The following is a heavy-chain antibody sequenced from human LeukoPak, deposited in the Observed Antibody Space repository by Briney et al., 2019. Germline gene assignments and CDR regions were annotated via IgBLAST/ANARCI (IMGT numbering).Heavy chain of an antibody. CDR2: ISGGAGGA. D-gene: IGHD3-10*01. Sequence: GGSLRLSCAASGFTFSSYAMDWVRQAPGKGLEWVSSISGGAGGAAYADSVKGRFTMSRDNSKNTLYLQMNSLRADDTAVYYCAKDGGYGSGSYYPDYWGQGTLVTVSS. CDR1: GFTFSSYA. J-gene: IGHJ4*02. CDR3: AKDGGYGSGSYYPDY. V-gene: IGHV3-23*01.